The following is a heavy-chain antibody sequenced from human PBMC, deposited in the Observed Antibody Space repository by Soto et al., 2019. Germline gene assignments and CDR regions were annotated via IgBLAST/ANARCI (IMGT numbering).Heavy chain of an antibody. Sequence: GGSLRLSCAASGFTFSSYAMSWVRQAPGKGLEWVSAISGSGGSTYYADSVKGRFTISRDNSKNTLYLQMNSLRAEDTAVYYCAKNQYYYGSGSYLYYFDYWGQGTLVTVSS. CDR2: ISGSGGST. CDR1: GFTFSSYA. J-gene: IGHJ4*02. CDR3: AKNQYYYGSGSYLYYFDY. D-gene: IGHD3-10*01. V-gene: IGHV3-23*01.